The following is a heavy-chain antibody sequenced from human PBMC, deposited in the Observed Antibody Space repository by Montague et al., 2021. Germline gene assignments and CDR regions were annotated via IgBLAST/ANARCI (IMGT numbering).Heavy chain of an antibody. CDR1: GDSIRSVGYS. V-gene: IGHV4-31*03. D-gene: IGHD6-13*01. CDR3: ARGRLAAGDFDY. J-gene: IGHJ4*02. CDR2: MYYSGST. Sequence: TLSLTCTVSGDSIRSVGYSWTWIRQHPGKGLEWIGYMYYSGSTYYNPSLNSRATISGDTSNNHFSLRLTSVTAADTAVYYCARGRLAAGDFDYWGQGTLVTVSS.